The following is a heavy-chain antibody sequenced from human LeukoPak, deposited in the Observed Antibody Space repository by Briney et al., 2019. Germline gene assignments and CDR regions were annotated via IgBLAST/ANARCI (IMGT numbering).Heavy chain of an antibody. CDR2: ISDSGGST. J-gene: IGHJ5*02. Sequence: GGSLRLSCAASGFTFSSYAMSWVRQAPGKGLEWVSAISDSGGSTYYADSVKGRFIISRDNPKNTLYLQMSSLRAEDTAVYYCAKEGGTYSTDWYWFDPWGQGTLVTVSS. CDR3: AKEGGTYSTDWYWFDP. CDR1: GFTFSSYA. D-gene: IGHD6-19*01. V-gene: IGHV3-23*01.